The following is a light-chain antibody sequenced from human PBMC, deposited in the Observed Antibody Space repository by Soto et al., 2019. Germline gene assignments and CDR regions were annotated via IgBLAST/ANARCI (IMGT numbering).Light chain of an antibody. J-gene: IGLJ2*01. CDR2: EVS. Sequence: QSALTQPPSASGSPGQSVTISCTGTSSDVGAYNYVSWYQQHPDKAPKLMIYEVSKRPSGVPDRFSGSKSGNTASLTVSGLQAEDEADYYCSSYAGSTVVFGGGTQLTVL. V-gene: IGLV2-8*01. CDR3: SSYAGSTVV. CDR1: SSDVGAYNY.